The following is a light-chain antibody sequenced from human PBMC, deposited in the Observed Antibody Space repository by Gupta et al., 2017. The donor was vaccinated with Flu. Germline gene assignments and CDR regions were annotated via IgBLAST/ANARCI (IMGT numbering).Light chain of an antibody. CDR2: EDN. CDR3: YSTDSRDNHGV. CDR1: ALPQRN. Sequence: YYLTQLPPVSVSSGQTARITCFGDALPQRNAYWYHQRSGQPPVLVIYEDNKRPSAIPERFSGSISGTVATLTITGAQVEDGGDFYFYSTDSRDNHGVFGGGTKLTVL. J-gene: IGLJ2*01. V-gene: IGLV3-10*01.